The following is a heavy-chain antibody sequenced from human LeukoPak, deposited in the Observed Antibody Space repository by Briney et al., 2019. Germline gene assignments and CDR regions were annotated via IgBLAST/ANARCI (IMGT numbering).Heavy chain of an antibody. CDR3: TRDLKD. V-gene: IGHV3-74*01. Sequence: PGESLRLSCAASGFSFSNYWFHWVRQAPGEGLVWVSRTNEHGTIINYADSVKGRFTISRDNAKRTLYLQMNSLRAEDTAMYFCTRDLKDWGQGTLVIVSS. CDR1: GFSFSNYW. CDR2: TNEHGTII. J-gene: IGHJ4*02.